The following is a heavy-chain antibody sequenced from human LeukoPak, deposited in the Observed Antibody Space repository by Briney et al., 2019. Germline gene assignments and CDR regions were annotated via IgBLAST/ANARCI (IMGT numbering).Heavy chain of an antibody. V-gene: IGHV4-59*12. CDR3: ARVGDWNDLVY. J-gene: IGHJ4*02. CDR2: ILYSGTTT. D-gene: IGHD1-1*01. Sequence: SETLSLTCTVSGGSISPYYWSWIRQTPGKGLEWIGYILYSGTTTNYNPSLKSRVTIPVHTSKTQFSLKLRSVPAADTAVYYCARVGDWNDLVYWGQGTLVTVSS. CDR1: GGSISPYY.